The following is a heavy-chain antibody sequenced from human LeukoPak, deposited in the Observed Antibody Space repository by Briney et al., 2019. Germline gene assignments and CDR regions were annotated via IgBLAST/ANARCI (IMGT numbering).Heavy chain of an antibody. CDR2: IYTSGST. J-gene: IGHJ4*02. Sequence: SETLSLTCTVSGGSISSGNYYWSWIRQPAGKGLEWIGLIYTSGSTKYNPSLKSRVNISVDTSKNQFSLKLSSVTAADTAVYYCARVAELRYSGSYYFDYWGQGTLVTVSS. D-gene: IGHD5-12*01. CDR1: GGSISSGNYY. CDR3: ARVAELRYSGSYYFDY. V-gene: IGHV4-61*02.